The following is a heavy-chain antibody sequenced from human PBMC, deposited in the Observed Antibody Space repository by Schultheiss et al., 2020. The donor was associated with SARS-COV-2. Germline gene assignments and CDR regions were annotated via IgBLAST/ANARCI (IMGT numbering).Heavy chain of an antibody. CDR3: ARDNYTYYDFWSGYLPSYYYYGMDV. CDR2: IKQDGSEK. V-gene: IGHV3-7*01. Sequence: GGSLRLSCAASGFTFSSYGMHWVRQAPGKGLEWVANIKQDGSEKYYVDSVKGRFTISRDNAKNSLYLQMNSLRAEDTAVYYCARDNYTYYDFWSGYLPSYYYYGMDVWGQGTTVTVSS. D-gene: IGHD3-3*01. J-gene: IGHJ6*02. CDR1: GFTFSSYG.